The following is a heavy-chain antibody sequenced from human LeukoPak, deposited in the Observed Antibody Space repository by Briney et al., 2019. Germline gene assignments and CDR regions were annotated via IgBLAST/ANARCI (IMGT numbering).Heavy chain of an antibody. CDR1: GFTFSSYS. Sequence: GGSLRLSCAASGFTFSSYSMNWVRQAPGKGLEWVSYISSSSGTIYYADSVKGRFTISRDNAKNSLYLQMSSLRDGDTAVYYCASKHYGSGSYYDYWGQGTLVTVSS. V-gene: IGHV3-48*02. CDR2: ISSSSGTI. J-gene: IGHJ4*02. D-gene: IGHD3-10*01. CDR3: ASKHYGSGSYYDY.